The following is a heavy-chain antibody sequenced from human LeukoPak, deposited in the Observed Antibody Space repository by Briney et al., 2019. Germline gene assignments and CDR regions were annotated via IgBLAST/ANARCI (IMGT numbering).Heavy chain of an antibody. D-gene: IGHD5-12*01. CDR3: VRGDVRGYSGYDPTDY. CDR1: GFTFSSYA. CDR2: ISSNGGST. Sequence: GGSLRLSCAASGFTFSSYAMHWVRQAPGKGLEYVSAISSNGGSTYYANSVKGRFTISRDNSKNTLYLQMGSLRAEDMAVYYCVRGDVRGYSGYDPTDYWGQGTLVTVSS. J-gene: IGHJ4*02. V-gene: IGHV3-64*01.